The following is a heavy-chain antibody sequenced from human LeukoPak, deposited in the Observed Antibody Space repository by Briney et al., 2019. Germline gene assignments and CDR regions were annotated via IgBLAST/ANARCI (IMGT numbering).Heavy chain of an antibody. CDR1: GGSISRYY. V-gene: IGHV4-59*01. Sequence: SEALSLTCTVSGGSISRYYWSWIRQPPGKGLEWIGYIYYSGSTNYNPSLKSRVTISVDTSKNQFSLKLSSVTAADTAVYYCARDVAYCGGDCYLWDWYFDLWGRGTLVTVSS. CDR3: ARDVAYCGGDCYLWDWYFDL. D-gene: IGHD2-21*02. CDR2: IYYSGST. J-gene: IGHJ2*01.